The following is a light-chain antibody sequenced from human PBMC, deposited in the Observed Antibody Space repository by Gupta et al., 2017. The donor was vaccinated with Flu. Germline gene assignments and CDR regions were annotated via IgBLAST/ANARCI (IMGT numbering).Light chain of an antibody. CDR2: DTN. V-gene: IGLV8-61*01. J-gene: IGLJ2*01. CDR3: GPYTGRGSCE. CDR1: SGSVATTYY. Sequence: TVTLTCGLTSGSVATTYYPSWYQQTPGQAPRMLVYDTNIRSAGVPARFSGSMLGNTAALTITGAQAGDEGHYYCGPYTGRGSCEVGGGTKVSVL.